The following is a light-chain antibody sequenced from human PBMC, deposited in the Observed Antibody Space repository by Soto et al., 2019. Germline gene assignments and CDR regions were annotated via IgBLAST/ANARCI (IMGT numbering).Light chain of an antibody. Sequence: QSALAQPASVSGSPGQSIAISCTGTTSDVGGYNYVSWYQQHPGKVPKLLIHEVSNRPSGVSNRFSGSKSGNTASLTISGLQAEDEADYYCGTWDSSLSAYVFGTGTKVTVL. CDR3: GTWDSSLSAYV. CDR2: EVS. J-gene: IGLJ1*01. CDR1: TSDVGGYNY. V-gene: IGLV2-14*01.